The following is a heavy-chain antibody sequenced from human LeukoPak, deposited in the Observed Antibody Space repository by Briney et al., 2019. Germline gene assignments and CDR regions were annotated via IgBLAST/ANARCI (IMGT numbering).Heavy chain of an antibody. V-gene: IGHV3-74*01. CDR3: ARGQSGSGSYFP. J-gene: IGHJ5*02. Sequence: GGSLRLSCAASGFTFSSYWMHWVRQAPGKGLVWVSRINTDGSSTSYADSVKGRFTISRDNAKNTLYLQMNSLRAEDTAVYYCARGQSGSGSYFPWGQGTLVTVSS. CDR2: INTDGSST. D-gene: IGHD1-26*01. CDR1: GFTFSSYW.